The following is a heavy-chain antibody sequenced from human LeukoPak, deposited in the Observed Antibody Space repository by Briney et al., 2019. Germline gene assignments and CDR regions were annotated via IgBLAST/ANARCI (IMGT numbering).Heavy chain of an antibody. CDR1: RGSISSGSYY. J-gene: IGHJ6*03. Sequence: PSETLSLTCTVSRGSISSGSYYWGWTRQPPGKGLEWIGSNSGSTYYNPSLKSRVTISVDRSKNQFSLKLSSVTVADTAVYYCARGPYYYMDVWGKGTTVTVSS. CDR2: NSGST. V-gene: IGHV4-39*07. CDR3: ARGPYYYMDV.